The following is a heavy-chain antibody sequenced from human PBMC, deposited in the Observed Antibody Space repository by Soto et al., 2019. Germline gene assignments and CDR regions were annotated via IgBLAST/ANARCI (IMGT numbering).Heavy chain of an antibody. CDR3: ASDQDYGLHWFDP. D-gene: IGHD4-17*01. V-gene: IGHV4-59*01. Sequence: QVQLQESGPGLVKPSETLSLTCTVSGGSISSYYWSWIRQPPGKGLEWIGYIYYSGSTNYNPSLKSRVTISVDTSKNQFSLKLSSVTAADSAVYYCASDQDYGLHWFDPWGQGTLVTVSS. CDR2: IYYSGST. J-gene: IGHJ5*02. CDR1: GGSISSYY.